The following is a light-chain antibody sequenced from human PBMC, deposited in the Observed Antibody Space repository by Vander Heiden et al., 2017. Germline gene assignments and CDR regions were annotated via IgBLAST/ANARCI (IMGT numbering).Light chain of an antibody. CDR3: HYGSPPQNT. CDR1: QSVSNNY. Sequence: ETVLTQSPGTLSLSPGERATLSCRASQSVSNNYLAWYHHKPGQAPRLLIYDASSRAAGIPDRFSGSGSGTDFTLTISRVEPEDFAVYFCHYGSPPQNTFGPGTKVDIK. J-gene: IGKJ3*01. V-gene: IGKV3-20*01. CDR2: DAS.